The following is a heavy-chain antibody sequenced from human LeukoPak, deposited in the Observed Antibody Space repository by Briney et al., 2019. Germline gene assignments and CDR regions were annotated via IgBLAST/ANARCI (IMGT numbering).Heavy chain of an antibody. CDR2: IYYSGST. Sequence: PSETLSLTCTVSGGSISSSSYYWGWIRQPPGKGLEWIGSIYYSGSTYYNPSLKSRVTISVDTSKNQFSLKLSSVTAADTAVYYCARDRALGSSGWYGPPPAYGMDVWGQGTTVTVSS. V-gene: IGHV4-39*07. J-gene: IGHJ6*02. CDR3: ARDRALGSSGWYGPPPAYGMDV. CDR1: GGSISSSSYY. D-gene: IGHD6-19*01.